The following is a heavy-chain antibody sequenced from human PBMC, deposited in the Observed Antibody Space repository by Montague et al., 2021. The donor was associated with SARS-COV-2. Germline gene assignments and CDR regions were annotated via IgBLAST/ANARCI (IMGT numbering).Heavy chain of an antibody. CDR2: INQDGGEK. J-gene: IGHJ6*02. Sequence: SRRLSWAASGFGFSRYWMTWVRQAPGKGLEWMANINQDGGEKYYVDSVKGRFTVSRDNAKNSLYLQLNSLRDEDTAVYYCATFKYCTTSTCAVEPYYYYYSGMDVWGQGTTVTVS. D-gene: IGHD2-8*01. CDR3: ATFKYCTTSTCAVEPYYYYYSGMDV. CDR1: GFGFSRYW. V-gene: IGHV3-7*01.